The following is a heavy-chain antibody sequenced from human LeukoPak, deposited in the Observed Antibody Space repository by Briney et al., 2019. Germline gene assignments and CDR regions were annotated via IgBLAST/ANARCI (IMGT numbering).Heavy chain of an antibody. CDR3: ATETIGRHYDY. CDR1: GFTFSSCG. J-gene: IGHJ4*02. V-gene: IGHV3-21*01. CDR2: IGPTGTDR. Sequence: KAGGSLRLSCAASGFTFSSCGFNWVRQAPGKGLEWVSSIGPTGTDRYYADSVRGRFTISRDNAKNSMYLQMDGLRDEDTAVYYCATETIGRHYDYWGQGTLLTVSS. D-gene: IGHD1-14*01.